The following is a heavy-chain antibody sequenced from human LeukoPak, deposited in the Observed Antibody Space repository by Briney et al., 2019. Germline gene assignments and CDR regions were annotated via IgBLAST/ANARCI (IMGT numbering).Heavy chain of an antibody. D-gene: IGHD6-19*01. CDR3: ATFGYSSGWYTSYGMDV. J-gene: IGHJ6*02. V-gene: IGHV5-51*01. CDR1: GYSFTSYW. Sequence: GESLQISCKGSGYSFTSYWIGWGRPLPGKGVEWMGIIYPGDSDTRYSPSFQGQVTISADKSISTAYLQWSSLKASDTAMYYCATFGYSSGWYTSYGMDVWGQGTTVTVSS. CDR2: IYPGDSDT.